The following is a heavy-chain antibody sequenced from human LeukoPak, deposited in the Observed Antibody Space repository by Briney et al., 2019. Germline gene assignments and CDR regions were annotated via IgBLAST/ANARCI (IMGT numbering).Heavy chain of an antibody. J-gene: IGHJ4*02. D-gene: IGHD3-22*01. CDR3: ARDHVYYYDSSGPFDY. CDR1: GGTFSSYA. CDR2: IIPILGIA. V-gene: IGHV1-69*04. Sequence: ASVTGSCKASGGTFSSYAISWVRQAPGQGLEWMGRIIPILGIANYAQKFQGRVTITADKSTSTAYMELSSLRSEDTAVYYCARDHVYYYDSSGPFDYRGPGNLVTVSS.